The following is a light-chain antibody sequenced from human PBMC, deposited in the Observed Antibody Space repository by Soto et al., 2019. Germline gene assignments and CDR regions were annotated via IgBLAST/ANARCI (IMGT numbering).Light chain of an antibody. CDR1: QSVSNNY. Sequence: EIVLSQSPGTLSLTPGEGATLSCRASQSVSNNYLAWYQQRPGQAPRLLIYGASARATGIPARFSGSGSGTEFTLTISSLESEDSAVYYCQQYSSWPPWTFGQRSK. CDR3: QQYSSWPPWT. J-gene: IGKJ1*01. V-gene: IGKV3-20*01. CDR2: GAS.